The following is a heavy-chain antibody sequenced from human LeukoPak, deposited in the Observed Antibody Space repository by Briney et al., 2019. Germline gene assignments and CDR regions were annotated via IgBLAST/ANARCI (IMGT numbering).Heavy chain of an antibody. J-gene: IGHJ5*02. CDR3: ARDKKEEVPAAAGWFDP. V-gene: IGHV4-38-2*02. CDR2: IYHSGGT. D-gene: IGHD2-2*01. CDR1: GYSISSGYY. Sequence: PSETLSLTCAVSGYSISSGYYWGWIRQPPGKGLEWIGSIYHSGGTYYNPSLKSRVTISVDTSKNQFSLKLSSVTAAGTAVYYCARDKKEEVPAAAGWFDPWGQGTLVTVSS.